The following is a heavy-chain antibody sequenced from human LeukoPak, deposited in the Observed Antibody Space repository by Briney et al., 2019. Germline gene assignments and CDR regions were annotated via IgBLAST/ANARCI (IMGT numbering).Heavy chain of an antibody. CDR3: ARTMIVVVITTPFDY. CDR1: GFTFDDYG. J-gene: IGHJ4*02. Sequence: GSLRLSCAASGFTFDDYGMSWVRQAPGKGLEWVSSINWNGGSTGYADSVKGRFTISRDNAKNSLYLQMNSLRAEDTAVYYCARTMIVVVITTPFDYWGQGTLVTVSS. V-gene: IGHV3-20*04. D-gene: IGHD3-22*01. CDR2: INWNGGST.